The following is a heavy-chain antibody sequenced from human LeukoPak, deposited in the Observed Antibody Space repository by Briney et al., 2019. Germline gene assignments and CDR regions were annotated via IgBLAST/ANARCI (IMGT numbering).Heavy chain of an antibody. Sequence: PSETLSLTCAVSGGSISSGGYSWSWIRQPPGKGLEWIGYIYHSGSTYYNPSLKSRVTISVDRSKNQFSLKLSSVTAADTAVYYCARVGTPGYSGYDHWGQGTLVTVSS. CDR1: GGSISSGGYS. D-gene: IGHD5-12*01. J-gene: IGHJ4*02. V-gene: IGHV4-30-2*01. CDR2: IYHSGST. CDR3: ARVGTPGYSGYDH.